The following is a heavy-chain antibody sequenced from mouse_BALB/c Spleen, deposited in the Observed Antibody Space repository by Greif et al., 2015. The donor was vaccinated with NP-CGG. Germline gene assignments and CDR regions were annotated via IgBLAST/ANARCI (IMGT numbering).Heavy chain of an antibody. CDR1: GFTFTDYY. D-gene: IGHD1-1*01. CDR3: ARDYYGSSYWYFDV. Sequence: EVQLQQSGGGLVQPGGSLRLSCATSGFTFTDYYMSWVRQPPGKALEWLGFIRNKANGYTTEYSASVKGRFTISRDNSQSILYLQMNTLRAEDSATYYCARDYYGSSYWYFDVWGAGTTVTVSS. CDR2: IRNKANGYTT. J-gene: IGHJ1*01. V-gene: IGHV7-3*02.